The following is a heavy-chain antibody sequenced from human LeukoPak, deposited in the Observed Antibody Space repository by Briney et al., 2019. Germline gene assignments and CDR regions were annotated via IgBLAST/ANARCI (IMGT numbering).Heavy chain of an antibody. D-gene: IGHD3-16*01. V-gene: IGHV3-53*01. CDR1: GFTVSSSF. Sequence: GGSLRLSCVGSGFTVSSSFMSWVRQAPGKGLEWVSNLYNDAFDSATHYADSVKGRFTISRDNSQNTLYLQMNSLRAEDTAMYYCARFLRFVPHYYFDYWGQGTLVTVSS. CDR2: LYNDAFDSAT. CDR3: ARFLRFVPHYYFDY. J-gene: IGHJ4*02.